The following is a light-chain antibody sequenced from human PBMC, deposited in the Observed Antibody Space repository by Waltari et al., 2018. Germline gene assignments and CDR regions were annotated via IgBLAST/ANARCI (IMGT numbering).Light chain of an antibody. CDR1: SGINVGMYS. J-gene: IGLJ3*02. CDR3: MIWHSSAWV. Sequence: QAVLTQPSSLSASPGASASLTCTFRSGINVGMYSIYWNQHKPGSPPQYLLWYKSDSDNQQGSGVPSRFSGSKDASANAGILLISGLQSEDEADYYCMIWHSSAWVFGGGTKLTVL. CDR2: YKSDSDN. V-gene: IGLV5-45*02.